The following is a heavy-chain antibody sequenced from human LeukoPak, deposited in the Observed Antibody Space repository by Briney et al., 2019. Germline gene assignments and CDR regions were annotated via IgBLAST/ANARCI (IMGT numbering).Heavy chain of an antibody. Sequence: GGSLRLSCAASGFTLRGYGMHWVRQAPGKGLEWVAFIRYDGSDKSYADSVKGRFTISRDNSKNTLYLQMNSLRAEDTAVYYCAKGYDSSGYAGLDAFDIWGQGTMVTVSS. D-gene: IGHD3-22*01. CDR3: AKGYDSSGYAGLDAFDI. J-gene: IGHJ3*02. CDR2: IRYDGSDK. V-gene: IGHV3-30*02. CDR1: GFTLRGYG.